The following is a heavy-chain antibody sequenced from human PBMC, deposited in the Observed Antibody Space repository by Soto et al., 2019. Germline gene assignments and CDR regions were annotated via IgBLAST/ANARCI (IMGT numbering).Heavy chain of an antibody. CDR2: INPIVSMS. J-gene: IGHJ4*02. Sequence: QVQLVQSGTEVKKPGSSVKVSCKASGDTFSFYTINWVRQAPGLGLEWVGRINPIVSMSNYAQKFQGRVSMTADKSTSTAYMELRSLSSDDTAMYFCAASYGSGYRAVDYWGQGALVIVSS. D-gene: IGHD3-10*01. CDR1: GDTFSFYT. V-gene: IGHV1-69*02. CDR3: AASYGSGYRAVDY.